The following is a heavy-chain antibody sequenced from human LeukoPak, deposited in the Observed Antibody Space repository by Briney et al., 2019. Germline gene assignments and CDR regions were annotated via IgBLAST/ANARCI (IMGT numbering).Heavy chain of an antibody. D-gene: IGHD6-19*01. Sequence: GSLRLSCTASGFTFGDYAMSWFRQPPGKGLEWIANIYYSGSTYYNPSLKSRVTISVDTSKNQFSLKLSSVTAADTAVYYCASSIAVAGSGFDPWGQGTLVTVSS. J-gene: IGHJ5*02. V-gene: IGHV4-59*01. CDR1: GFTFGDYA. CDR2: IYYSGST. CDR3: ASSIAVAGSGFDP.